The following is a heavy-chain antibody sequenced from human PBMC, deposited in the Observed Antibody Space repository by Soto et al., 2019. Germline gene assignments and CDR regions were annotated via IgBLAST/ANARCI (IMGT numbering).Heavy chain of an antibody. J-gene: IGHJ4*02. Sequence: ASVKVSCKASGYTFTSYYMHWVRQAPGQGLEWMGIINPSGGSTSYAQKFQGRVTMTRDTSTSTVYMELSSLRSEDTAVYYCARAPAGDYIWGSYRREIYYFDYWGQGTLVTVSS. D-gene: IGHD3-16*02. CDR1: GYTFTSYY. V-gene: IGHV1-46*03. CDR3: ARAPAGDYIWGSYRREIYYFDY. CDR2: INPSGGST.